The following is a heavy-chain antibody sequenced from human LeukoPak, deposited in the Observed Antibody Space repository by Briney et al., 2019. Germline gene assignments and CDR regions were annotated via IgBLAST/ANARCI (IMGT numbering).Heavy chain of an antibody. V-gene: IGHV3-64*01. J-gene: IGHJ6*03. CDR3: ARGYSNPYYFYMDV. CDR1: GFTFVDYA. CDR2: IGSNGDST. Sequence: PGGSLRLSCAASGFTFVDYAMHWVRQAPGKGLEYVPGIGSNGDSTYYANSVKGRFTMSRDNSKHTPYLQMGSLGTEDLAVYYCARGYSNPYYFYMDVWGKGTTVTVSS. D-gene: IGHD4-11*01.